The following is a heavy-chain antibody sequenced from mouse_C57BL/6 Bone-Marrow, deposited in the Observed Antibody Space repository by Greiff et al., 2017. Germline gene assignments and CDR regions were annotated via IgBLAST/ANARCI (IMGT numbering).Heavy chain of an antibody. V-gene: IGHV2-2*01. J-gene: IGHJ3*01. D-gene: IGHD4-1*01. CDR1: GFSLTSYG. CDR2: IWSGGST. Sequence: QVQLQQSGPGLVQPSQSLSITCTVSGFSLTSYGVHWVRQSPGKGLEWLGVIWSGGSTAYNAAFISRMSISKDNSTSQVFFKMNSLQADDTAIYYCAINGNNSLAWFDYWGQGTLVTVSA. CDR3: AINGNNSLAWFDY.